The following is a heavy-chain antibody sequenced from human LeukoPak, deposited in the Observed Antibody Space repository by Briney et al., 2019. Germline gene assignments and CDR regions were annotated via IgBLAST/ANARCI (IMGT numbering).Heavy chain of an antibody. Sequence: SETLSLTCTVSGGSISSYYWSWIRQPPGKGLEWIGYIYYSGSTNYNPSLKSRVTISVDTSKNQFSLKLSSVTAADTAVCYCARQNRIAAAGTLYAFDIWGQGTMVTVSS. D-gene: IGHD6-13*01. CDR3: ARQNRIAAAGTLYAFDI. J-gene: IGHJ3*02. CDR1: GGSISSYY. CDR2: IYYSGST. V-gene: IGHV4-59*01.